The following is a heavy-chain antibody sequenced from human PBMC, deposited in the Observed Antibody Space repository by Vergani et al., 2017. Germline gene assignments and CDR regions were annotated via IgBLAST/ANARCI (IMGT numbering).Heavy chain of an antibody. D-gene: IGHD5-18*01. Sequence: EVQLVESGGGLVPPGRSLRLSCAASGFSFGDYAMTWVRQAPGKGLEWVAFIRNKAYGGTTEYAASVKGRFTISRDDSKRLAYLQLSGLKTEDTAVYFCSRGRGYSLRYSYYWVQGTLVTVSS. CDR3: SRGRGYSLRYSYY. V-gene: IGHV3-49*04. CDR1: GFSFGDYA. J-gene: IGHJ4*02. CDR2: IRNKAYGGTT.